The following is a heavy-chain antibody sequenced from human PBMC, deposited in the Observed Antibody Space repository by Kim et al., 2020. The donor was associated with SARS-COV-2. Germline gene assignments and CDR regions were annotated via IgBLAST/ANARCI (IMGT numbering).Heavy chain of an antibody. CDR1: GGSVSSGSYY. Sequence: SETLSLTCTVSGGSVSSGSYYWSWIRQPPGKGLEWIGYIYYSGSTNYNPSLKSRVTISVDTSKNQFSLKLCSVTAADTAVYYCARGFEWLRSPYYFDYWGQGTLVTVSS. V-gene: IGHV4-61*01. D-gene: IGHD5-12*01. CDR2: IYYSGST. J-gene: IGHJ4*02. CDR3: ARGFEWLRSPYYFDY.